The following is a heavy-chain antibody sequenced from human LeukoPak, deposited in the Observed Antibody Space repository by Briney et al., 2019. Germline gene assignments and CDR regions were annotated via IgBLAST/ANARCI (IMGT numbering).Heavy chain of an antibody. Sequence: GGSLRLSCAASGFTFSSYSMNWVRQAPGKGLEWVSSISSSSSYIYYADSVKGRFTISRDNAKNSLYLQMNSLRAEDTAVYYCARDPGYCSGGSCYSPDFDYWGQGTLVTVSS. V-gene: IGHV3-21*01. CDR1: GFTFSSYS. J-gene: IGHJ4*02. CDR3: ARDPGYCSGGSCYSPDFDY. CDR2: ISSSSSYI. D-gene: IGHD2-15*01.